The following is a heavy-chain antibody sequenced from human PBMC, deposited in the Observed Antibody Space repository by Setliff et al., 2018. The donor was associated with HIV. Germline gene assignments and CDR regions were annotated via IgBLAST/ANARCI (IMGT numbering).Heavy chain of an antibody. J-gene: IGHJ5*02. V-gene: IGHV4-61*09. CDR1: GASVTNVLYY. D-gene: IGHD3-3*01. CDR3: AREREAWSAYDS. CDR2: IYTSGNSRCT. Sequence: SETLSLTCTVSGASVTNVLYYWGWLRQPAGKGLEWIGHIYTSGNSRCTNYNSSLESRVAISLDTSSNQFSLKLSSVTAADTAVYHCAREREAWSAYDSWGQGTLVTVSS.